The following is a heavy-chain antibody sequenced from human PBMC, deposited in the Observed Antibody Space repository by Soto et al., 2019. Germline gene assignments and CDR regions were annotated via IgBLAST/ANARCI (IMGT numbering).Heavy chain of an antibody. CDR2: IYPGDSDT. J-gene: IGHJ6*02. V-gene: IGHV5-51*01. Sequence: PGESLKISCKGSGYSFTSYWIGWLRQMPGKGLEWMGIIYPGDSDTRYSPSFQGQVTIPADKSISTAYLQWSSMKASDTDMYYCARLPSYYDILTGLYYYYGMDVWGQGTTVTVSS. D-gene: IGHD3-9*01. CDR3: ARLPSYYDILTGLYYYYGMDV. CDR1: GYSFTSYW.